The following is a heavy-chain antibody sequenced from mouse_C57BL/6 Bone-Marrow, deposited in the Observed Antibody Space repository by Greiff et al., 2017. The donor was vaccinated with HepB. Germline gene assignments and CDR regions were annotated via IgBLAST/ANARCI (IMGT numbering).Heavy chain of an antibody. V-gene: IGHV1-69*01. CDR1: GYTFTSYW. J-gene: IGHJ4*01. D-gene: IGHD1-1*01. CDR3: ARLGTVVDYFYAMDY. CDR2: IDPSDSYT. Sequence: QVQLQQPGAELVMPGASVKLSCKASGYTFTSYWMHWVKQRPGQGLEWIGEIDPSDSYTNYNQKFKAKTTLTVDKSSSTAYMQLSSLTSEDSAFYYCARLGTVVDYFYAMDYWGQGTSVTVSS.